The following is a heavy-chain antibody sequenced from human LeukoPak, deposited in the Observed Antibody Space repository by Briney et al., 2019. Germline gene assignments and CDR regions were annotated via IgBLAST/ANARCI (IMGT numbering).Heavy chain of an antibody. CDR3: ARGRPGRDGYNYFDY. CDR1: GGSISGSSYY. J-gene: IGHJ4*02. D-gene: IGHD5-24*01. Sequence: SETLSLTCTVSGGSISGSSYYWGWIRQPPGKGLEWIGSIYYSGSTYYNPSLKSRVTISVDTSKNQFSLKLTSVTAADTAVYYCARGRPGRDGYNYFDYWGQGTLVTVSS. CDR2: IYYSGST. V-gene: IGHV4-39*07.